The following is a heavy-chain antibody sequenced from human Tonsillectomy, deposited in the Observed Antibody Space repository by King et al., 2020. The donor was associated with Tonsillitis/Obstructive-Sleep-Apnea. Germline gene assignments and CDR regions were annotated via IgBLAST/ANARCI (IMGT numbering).Heavy chain of an antibody. V-gene: IGHV3-21*01. Sequence: VQLVESGGGLVKPGGSLRLSCAAPGFTFSSYSMNWVRQAPGKGLEWVSSISSSSSYIYYADSVKGRFTISRDNAKNSLYLQMNSLRAEDTAVYYCARALGGPYYDFWGGYSNYFDYWGQGTLVTVSS. CDR1: GFTFSSYS. J-gene: IGHJ4*02. CDR2: ISSSSSYI. D-gene: IGHD3-3*01. CDR3: ARALGGPYYDFWGGYSNYFDY.